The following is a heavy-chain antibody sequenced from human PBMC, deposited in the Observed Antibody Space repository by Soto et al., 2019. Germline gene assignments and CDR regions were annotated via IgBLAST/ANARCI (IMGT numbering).Heavy chain of an antibody. Sequence: SSETLSLTCTVSGGSISSGDYYWSWIRQPPGKGLEWIGYIYYSGSTYYNPSLKSRVTISVDTSKNQFFLKLSSVTAADTAVYYCARVGGFGATTIDYWGQGTLVTVSS. CDR2: IYYSGST. V-gene: IGHV4-30-4*01. CDR1: GGSISSGDYY. D-gene: IGHD3-10*01. J-gene: IGHJ4*02. CDR3: ARVGGFGATTIDY.